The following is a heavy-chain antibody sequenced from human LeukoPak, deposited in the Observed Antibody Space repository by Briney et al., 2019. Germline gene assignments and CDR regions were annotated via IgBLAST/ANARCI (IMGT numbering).Heavy chain of an antibody. Sequence: PSETLSLTCAVYGGSFSGYHWNWIRQPPGRGLEWIGEIDHSGSTNYNPSLKSRVTISVDTSKNQFSLKLSSVTAADTAVYYCARVMITFGGVIVKTFDYWAREPWSPSPQ. CDR2: IDHSGST. D-gene: IGHD3-16*02. CDR1: GGSFSGYH. V-gene: IGHV4-34*01. CDR3: ARVMITFGGVIVKTFDY. J-gene: IGHJ4*02.